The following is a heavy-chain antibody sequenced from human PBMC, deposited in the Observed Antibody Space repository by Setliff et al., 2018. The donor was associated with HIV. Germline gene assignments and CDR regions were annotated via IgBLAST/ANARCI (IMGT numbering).Heavy chain of an antibody. CDR3: ARWPTTASRSSYYYMDV. V-gene: IGHV1-2*02. D-gene: IGHD4-17*01. Sequence: ASVKVSCKASGYTFTVYYMHWVRQAPGQGLEWMGWXNPNRGGKNDAQKFQGRVTMTSDTSISTAYMELSRLRSDDTAVYYCARWPTTASRSSYYYMDVWGKGTTVTVSS. CDR2: XNPNRGGK. J-gene: IGHJ6*03. CDR1: GYTFTVYY.